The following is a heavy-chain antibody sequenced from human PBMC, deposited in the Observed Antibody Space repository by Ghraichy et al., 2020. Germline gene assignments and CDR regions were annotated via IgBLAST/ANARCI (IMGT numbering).Heavy chain of an antibody. D-gene: IGHD1-26*01. CDR2: IYYSGST. J-gene: IGHJ5*02. Sequence: SETLSLTCTVSGGSISSSSYYWGWIRQPPGKGLEWIGSIYYSGSTYYNPSLKSRVTISVDTSKNQFSLKLSSVTAADTAVYYCARAPLIVGATNWFDPWGQGTLVTVSS. V-gene: IGHV4-39*01. CDR1: GGSISSSSYY. CDR3: ARAPLIVGATNWFDP.